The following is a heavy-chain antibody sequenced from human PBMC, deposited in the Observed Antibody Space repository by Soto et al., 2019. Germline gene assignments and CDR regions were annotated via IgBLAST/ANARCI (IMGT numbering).Heavy chain of an antibody. CDR3: ARVMIMITFGGVIVIPEFDY. V-gene: IGHV1-18*01. CDR2: ISAYNGNT. CDR1: GYTFTSYG. J-gene: IGHJ4*02. D-gene: IGHD3-16*02. Sequence: QVQLVQSGAEVKKPGASVKVSCKASGYTFTSYGISWVRQAPGQGLEWMGWISAYNGNTNYAQKLKGRVTMTTDTSTSTAYMELRSLRSDDTAVYYCARVMIMITFGGVIVIPEFDYWGQGTLVTVSS.